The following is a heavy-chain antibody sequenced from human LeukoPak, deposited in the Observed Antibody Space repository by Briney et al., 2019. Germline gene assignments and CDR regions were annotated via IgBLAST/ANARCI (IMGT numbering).Heavy chain of an antibody. J-gene: IGHJ6*03. CDR3: ARLSPLTGAYYYMDV. D-gene: IGHD7-27*01. CDR2: INPNSGGT. CDR1: GYIFTGYY. V-gene: IGHV1-2*02. Sequence: ASVKVSCKASGYIFTGYYMHWVRQAPGQGLEWMGWINPNSGGTNYAQKFQGRVTMTRDTSISTAYMELSRLRSDDTAVYYCARLSPLTGAYYYMDVWGKGTTVTVSS.